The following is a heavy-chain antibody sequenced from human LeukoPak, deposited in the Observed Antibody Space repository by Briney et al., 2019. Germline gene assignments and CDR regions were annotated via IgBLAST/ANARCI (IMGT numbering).Heavy chain of an antibody. CDR2: IYYSGST. CDR1: GGSISTYY. Sequence: SETLSLTCTVSGGSISTYYWSWIRQPPGKGLEWIGYIYYSGSTNYNPSLKSRVTISVDTSKNQFSPKLSSVTAADTAVYYCARQQWLEQDAFDIWGQGTMVTVSS. J-gene: IGHJ3*02. D-gene: IGHD6-19*01. CDR3: ARQQWLEQDAFDI. V-gene: IGHV4-59*08.